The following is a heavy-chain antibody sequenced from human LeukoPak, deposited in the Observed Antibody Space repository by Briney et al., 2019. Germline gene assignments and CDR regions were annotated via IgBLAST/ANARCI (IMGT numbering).Heavy chain of an antibody. CDR1: GFSVSGYW. CDR2: IKQDGSEK. D-gene: IGHD6-13*01. V-gene: IGHV3-7*01. Sequence: GGSLRLSCAVSGFSVSGYWMTWVRQAPGKGLEWVANIKQDGSEKNYVDSVKGRFTISRDNAENSLFLQMSSLRVEDTAVYYCAREWQGGIAAAGTRIEGDYWGQGTLVAVSS. CDR3: AREWQGGIAAAGTRIEGDY. J-gene: IGHJ4*02.